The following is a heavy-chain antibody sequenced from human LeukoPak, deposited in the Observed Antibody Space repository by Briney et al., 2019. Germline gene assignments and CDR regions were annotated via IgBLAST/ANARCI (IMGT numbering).Heavy chain of an antibody. J-gene: IGHJ4*02. D-gene: IGHD3-22*01. Sequence: SETLSLTCTVSGGSISSSSYYWGWIRQSPGKGLEWIGSIYYSGSTYYNPSLKSRVTISVDTSKNQFSLKLSSVTAADTAVYYCARETYYYDSSGYFGHYFDYWGQGILVTVSS. CDR1: GGSISSSSYY. V-gene: IGHV4-39*07. CDR2: IYYSGST. CDR3: ARETYYYDSSGYFGHYFDY.